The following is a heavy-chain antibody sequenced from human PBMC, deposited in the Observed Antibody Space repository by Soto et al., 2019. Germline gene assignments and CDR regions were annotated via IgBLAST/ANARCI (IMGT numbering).Heavy chain of an antibody. CDR1: GFTFSSYS. V-gene: IGHV3-48*01. J-gene: IGHJ6*03. CDR3: ARSTGGTSLDIRTDYYYYYMDV. Sequence: QLRGSLRLSCAASGFTFSSYSMNWVRQAPGKGLEWVSYISSSSSTIYYADSVKGRFTISRDNAKNSLYLQMNSLRAEDTAVYYCARSTGGTSLDIRTDYYYYYMDVWGKGTTVTVSS. CDR2: ISSSSSTI. D-gene: IGHD5-12*01.